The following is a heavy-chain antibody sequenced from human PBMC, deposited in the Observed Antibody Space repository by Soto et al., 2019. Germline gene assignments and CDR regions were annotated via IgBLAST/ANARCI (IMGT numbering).Heavy chain of an antibody. CDR2: ISAYNGNK. CDR3: ARDLGLQLVDY. J-gene: IGHJ4*02. CDR1: GYSFTSYG. V-gene: IGHV1-18*01. D-gene: IGHD6-13*01. Sequence: QVQLVQSGAEVKKPGASVKVSCKASGYSFTSYGISWVRQAPGQGVEWMGWISAYNGNKKYAQKLQGRVTMTTDTSTSTAYMELRCLRSDGTAGYYCARDLGLQLVDYWGQGTLVTVAS.